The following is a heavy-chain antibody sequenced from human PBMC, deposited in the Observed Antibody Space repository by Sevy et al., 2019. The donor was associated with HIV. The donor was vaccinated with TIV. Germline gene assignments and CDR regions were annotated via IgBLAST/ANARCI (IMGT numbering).Heavy chain of an antibody. J-gene: IGHJ6*02. CDR1: GFTFSSYA. V-gene: IGHV3-23*01. D-gene: IGHD2-21*02. CDR2: ISGSGGSK. Sequence: GGSLRLSCAASGFTFSSYAMSWVRQAPGKGLEWVSDISGSGGSKYYADSVKGRFTISRDNSKNRLYLQMNSLRAEDTAVYYCAKDPVVVTANDYYYYGMDVWRQGTTVTVSS. CDR3: AKDPVVVTANDYYYYGMDV.